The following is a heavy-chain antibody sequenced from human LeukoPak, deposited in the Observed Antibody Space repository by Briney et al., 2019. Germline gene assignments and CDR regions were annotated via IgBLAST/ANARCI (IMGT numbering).Heavy chain of an antibody. CDR3: ARDHDYEGLKGNY. J-gene: IGHJ1*01. CDR1: GYRFTDFY. Sequence: ASVKASCKPSGYRFTDFYIHWVRQAPGQGLEYMGRINTHNVATVYVQRFQGRLSMTSDTSLSAAYMELQNLRSEDTAIYYCARDHDYEGLKGNYWGRGTMVIV. V-gene: IGHV1-2*06. CDR2: INTHNVAT. D-gene: IGHD1-7*01.